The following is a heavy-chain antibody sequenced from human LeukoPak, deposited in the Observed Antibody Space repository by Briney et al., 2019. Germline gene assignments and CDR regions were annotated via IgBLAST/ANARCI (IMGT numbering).Heavy chain of an antibody. J-gene: IGHJ4*02. CDR1: RFTFSSFA. CDR3: ARPEGITVVRGVIY. V-gene: IGHV3-23*01. D-gene: IGHD3-10*01. CDR2: ISGSGDRT. Sequence: PGGSLRLSCVASRFTFSSFAMSWVRQAPGKGLEWVSTISGSGDRTYYADSVKGRFTISRDNSKNTLYLQMNSLRAEDTALYYCARPEGITVVRGVIYWGQGTLVTVSS.